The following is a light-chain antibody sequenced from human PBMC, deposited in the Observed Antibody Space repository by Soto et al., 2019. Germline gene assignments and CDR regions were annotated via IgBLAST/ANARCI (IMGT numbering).Light chain of an antibody. Sequence: EIVLTQSPGTLSLSPGERATLSCRASQSVSSNYLAWYQQKSGQAPRLLIYGASNRATGIPDRFTGSGSGTDFTLTISRLEPEDFAVYFCQQYGSSAWSFGQGTKVEVK. CDR2: GAS. CDR3: QQYGSSAWS. V-gene: IGKV3-20*01. CDR1: QSVSSNY. J-gene: IGKJ1*01.